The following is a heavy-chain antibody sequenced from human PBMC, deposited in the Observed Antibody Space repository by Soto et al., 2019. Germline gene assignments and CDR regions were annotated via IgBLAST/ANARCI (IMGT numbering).Heavy chain of an antibody. CDR3: ARGHHPPSYYDSTGSDY. Sequence: GGSLRLSCAASGFTFSNYAMHWVRQAPGKGLEWVAVIWYDGSAEYYADSVKGRFTISRDNSKNTLYLQSNSLRAEDTAVYYCARGHHPPSYYDSTGSDYWGQGTLVTVSS. D-gene: IGHD3-22*01. V-gene: IGHV3-33*08. CDR2: IWYDGSAE. J-gene: IGHJ4*02. CDR1: GFTFSNYA.